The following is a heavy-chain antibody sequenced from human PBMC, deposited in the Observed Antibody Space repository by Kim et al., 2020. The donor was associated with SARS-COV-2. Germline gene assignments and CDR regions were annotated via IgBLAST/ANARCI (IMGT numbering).Heavy chain of an antibody. CDR2: INHSGST. Sequence: SETLSLTCAVYGGSFSGYYWSWIRQPPGKGLEWIGEINHSGSTNYNPSLKSRVTISVDTSKNQFSLKLSSVTAADTAVYYCARVWAYCGGDCYYTFDYWGQGTLVTVSS. J-gene: IGHJ4*02. CDR1: GGSFSGYY. V-gene: IGHV4-34*01. CDR3: ARVWAYCGGDCYYTFDY. D-gene: IGHD2-21*02.